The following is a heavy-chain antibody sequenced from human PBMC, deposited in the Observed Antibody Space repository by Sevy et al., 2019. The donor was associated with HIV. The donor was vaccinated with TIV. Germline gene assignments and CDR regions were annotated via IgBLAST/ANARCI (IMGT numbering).Heavy chain of an antibody. Sequence: GGSLRLSCAASGFTFSSYHMNWVRQAPGKGLEWVSFISSSSSYIYYSDSLKGRFTISRDNAKNSLYLQMNSLRPEDTAVYYCARSYGSGTYWDAFDIWGQGTMVPVSS. D-gene: IGHD3-10*01. CDR1: GFTFSSYH. V-gene: IGHV3-21*01. J-gene: IGHJ3*02. CDR2: ISSSSSYI. CDR3: ARSYGSGTYWDAFDI.